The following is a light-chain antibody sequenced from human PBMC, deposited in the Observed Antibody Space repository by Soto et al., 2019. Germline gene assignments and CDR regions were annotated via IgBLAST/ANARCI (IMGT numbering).Light chain of an antibody. J-gene: IGKJ1*01. CDR1: QSVSGH. CDR3: QQYGSSLWT. Sequence: EIVLTQSPGTLSLSPGERATLSCRASQSVSGHLAWYQQKPGQAPRLLIYGASSRATGIPDRFSGSGSGTDFTHTITRLEPEDFAVYYCQQYGSSLWTFGQGTKVDIK. CDR2: GAS. V-gene: IGKV3-20*01.